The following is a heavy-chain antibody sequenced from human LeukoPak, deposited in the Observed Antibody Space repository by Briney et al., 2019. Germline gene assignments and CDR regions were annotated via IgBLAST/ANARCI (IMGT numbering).Heavy chain of an antibody. CDR2: IYYSGST. D-gene: IGHD1-26*01. CDR1: GGSISSGDHY. CDR3: ARHSWELELFDY. V-gene: IGHV4-30-4*08. Sequence: SETLSLTCTVSGGSISSGDHYWSWIRQPPGKGLEWIGYIYYSGSTYYNPSLKSRVTISVDTSKNQFSLKLSSVTAADTAVYYCARHSWELELFDYWGQGTLVTVSS. J-gene: IGHJ4*02.